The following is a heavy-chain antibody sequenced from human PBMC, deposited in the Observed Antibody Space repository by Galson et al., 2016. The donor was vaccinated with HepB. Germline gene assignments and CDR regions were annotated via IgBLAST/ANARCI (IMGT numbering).Heavy chain of an antibody. J-gene: IGHJ4*02. CDR1: GDSVSSNSAG. CDR2: TFYRSNWPN. D-gene: IGHD3-10*01. Sequence: CAISGDSVSSNSAGWNWIRQSPSRGLEWLGRTFYRSNWPNDYAESVKSLITINPETSKNQFSLQLNSLTPDDTAVYYCARSYLLGRGFGWWGQGTLVTVSS. V-gene: IGHV6-1*01. CDR3: ARSYLLGRGFGW.